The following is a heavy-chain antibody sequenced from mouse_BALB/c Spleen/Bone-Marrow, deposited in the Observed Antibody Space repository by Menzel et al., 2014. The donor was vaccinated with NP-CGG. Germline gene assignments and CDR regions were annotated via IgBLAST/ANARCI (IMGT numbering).Heavy chain of an antibody. D-gene: IGHD1-1*01. J-gene: IGHJ4*01. V-gene: IGHV1-54*01. Sequence: QVQLQQSGAELVRPGTSVKVSCKASGYAFTNYWIEWIRQRPGQGLEWIGVINPGSGGINYNEKFKGKATLTADKSSSTAYMQLSSLTSDDFAVYFCARELVRGMDYWGQGTSVTVSS. CDR1: GYAFTNYW. CDR3: ARELVRGMDY. CDR2: INPGSGGI.